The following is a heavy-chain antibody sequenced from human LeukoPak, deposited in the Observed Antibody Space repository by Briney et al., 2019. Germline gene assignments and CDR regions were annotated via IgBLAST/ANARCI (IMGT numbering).Heavy chain of an antibody. D-gene: IGHD6-13*01. CDR1: GFTFSIYA. J-gene: IGHJ6*02. CDR2: ISGSGVST. Sequence: GGSLRLSCVASGFTFSIYAMSWVRQSPGKGLEWVSAISGSGVSTYYADSVKGRFTISRDNSRNTLYLQMNSLRAEDTAVYYCAKDPPRGYSSSWYALGGPGIYYYYGMDVWGQGTTVTVSS. V-gene: IGHV3-23*01. CDR3: AKDPPRGYSSSWYALGGPGIYYYYGMDV.